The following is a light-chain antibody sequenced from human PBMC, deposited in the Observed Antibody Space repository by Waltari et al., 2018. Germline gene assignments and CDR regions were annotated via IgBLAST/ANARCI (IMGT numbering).Light chain of an antibody. Sequence: DIQMTQSPSSVSASVGDTVTITCRASQGISIWLAWYQPKPGGTPDLLIYAASSLQSGVPSRFSGSGSGTDFTLTITRLQPEDFATYYCQQANSFPFTFGGGTKVEI. CDR3: QQANSFPFT. CDR2: AAS. CDR1: QGISIW. V-gene: IGKV1D-12*01. J-gene: IGKJ4*01.